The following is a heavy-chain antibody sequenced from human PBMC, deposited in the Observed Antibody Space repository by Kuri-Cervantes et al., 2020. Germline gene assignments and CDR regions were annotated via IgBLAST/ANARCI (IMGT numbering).Heavy chain of an antibody. V-gene: IGHV3-7*03. CDR1: GFTFSSYW. D-gene: IGHD3-10*01. J-gene: IGHJ4*02. CDR3: AKAPYYGSWSYYGVFSR. Sequence: GGSLRLSCAASGFTFSSYWMSWVRQAPGKGLEWVANIKQEGSEKYYVDSVKGRFTISRDDSKNTLYLQMNSLRAEDTALYYCAKAPYYGSWSYYGVFSRWGQGTLVTVSS. CDR2: IKQEGSEK.